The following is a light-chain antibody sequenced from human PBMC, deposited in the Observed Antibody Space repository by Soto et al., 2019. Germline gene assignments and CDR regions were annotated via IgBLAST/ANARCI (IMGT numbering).Light chain of an antibody. Sequence: ILMTQSQATLSGSPGERVTLSCRASQSVSSNLVWYQQKPGQAPRLLIYGASTRSTGIPARFSCSGSGTEIILTISSLQSEYLAAYYCQEYLNWLTFGGGTKVEIK. V-gene: IGKV3-15*01. CDR1: QSVSSN. J-gene: IGKJ4*01. CDR2: GAS. CDR3: QEYLNWLT.